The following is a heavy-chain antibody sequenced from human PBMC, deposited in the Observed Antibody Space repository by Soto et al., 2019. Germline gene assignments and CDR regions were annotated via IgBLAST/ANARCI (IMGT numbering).Heavy chain of an antibody. V-gene: IGHV1-69*13. J-gene: IGHJ6*02. CDR3: ARKIGYFSSTGCYSRSYSSYGMDV. CDR2: IIPIFGTA. D-gene: IGHD2-2*03. Sequence: SVKVSCKASGGTFSSYAISWVRQAPGQGLEWMGGIIPIFGTANYAQKFQGRVTITADESTSTAYMELSSLRSEDTAVYYCARKIGYFSSTGCYSRSYSSYGMDVWAKGPRSPSP. CDR1: GGTFSSYA.